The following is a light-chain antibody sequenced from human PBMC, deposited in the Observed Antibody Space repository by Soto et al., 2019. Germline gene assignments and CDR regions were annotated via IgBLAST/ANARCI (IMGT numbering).Light chain of an antibody. CDR2: GAS. CDR3: QQYDNSPT. Sequence: EIVMTQKPDTLSVSPGERATLSCRASQSVSSYLAWYQRKPGQTPRLLIYGASTRATGIPARFSGSGSGTEFTLTISSLQSEDVAVYYCQQYDNSPTFGHRTNVDIK. J-gene: IGKJ3*01. CDR1: QSVSSY. V-gene: IGKV3D-15*01.